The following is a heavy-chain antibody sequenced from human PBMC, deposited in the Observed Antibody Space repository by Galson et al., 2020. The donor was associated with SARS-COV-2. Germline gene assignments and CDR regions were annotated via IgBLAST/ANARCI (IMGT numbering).Heavy chain of an antibody. J-gene: IGHJ4*02. Sequence: GESLKISCAASGFTFSDYTMTWVRQAPGKGLEWVSANSGSGGSTYYADSVKGRFTISRDNSKNTLYLQMNSLRAEDTALYYCAKVTETATILPFHYWGQGTLVAVSS. V-gene: IGHV3-23*01. D-gene: IGHD5-12*01. CDR2: NSGSGGST. CDR1: GFTFSDYT. CDR3: AKVTETATILPFHY.